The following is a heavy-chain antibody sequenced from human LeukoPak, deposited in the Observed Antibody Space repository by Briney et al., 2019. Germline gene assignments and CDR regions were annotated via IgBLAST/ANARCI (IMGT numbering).Heavy chain of an antibody. V-gene: IGHV1-2*02. Sequence: GASVKVSCKASGYTFTNYGINWVRQAPGQGLEWMGWINPNSGGTNYAQKFQGRVTMTRDTSISTAYMELSRLRSDDTAVYYCARAAGPPSLDYWGQGTLVTVSS. CDR2: INPNSGGT. CDR3: ARAAGPPSLDY. CDR1: GYTFTNYG. J-gene: IGHJ4*02.